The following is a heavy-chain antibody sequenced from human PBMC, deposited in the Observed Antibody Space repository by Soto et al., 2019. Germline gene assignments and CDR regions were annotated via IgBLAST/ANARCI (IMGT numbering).Heavy chain of an antibody. CDR3: ARYGSGSYYLYYFDY. D-gene: IGHD3-10*01. CDR1: GYSFTSYW. CDR2: IYPGDSDT. J-gene: IGHJ4*02. Sequence: PGESLKISCKGSGYSFTSYWIGWVRQMPGKGLEWMGIIYPGDSDTRYSPSFQGQVTISADKSISTAYLQWSSLKASDTAVYYCARYGSGSYYLYYFDYWGQGTLVTVSS. V-gene: IGHV5-51*01.